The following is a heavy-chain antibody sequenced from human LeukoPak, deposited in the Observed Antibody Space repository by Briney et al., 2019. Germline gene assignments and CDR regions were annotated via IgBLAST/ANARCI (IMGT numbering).Heavy chain of an antibody. CDR3: ANLAGVVAGLDP. D-gene: IGHD6-19*01. J-gene: IGHJ5*02. CDR2: ISADNGFT. Sequence: ASVKVSCKASGYTFTSYGINWVRQAPGQGLEWMRWISADNGFTASAQNLQGRVTMTTDTSTNTAYMELRSLRSDDTAVYYCANLAGVVAGLDPWGQGTLVTVSS. V-gene: IGHV1-18*01. CDR1: GYTFTSYG.